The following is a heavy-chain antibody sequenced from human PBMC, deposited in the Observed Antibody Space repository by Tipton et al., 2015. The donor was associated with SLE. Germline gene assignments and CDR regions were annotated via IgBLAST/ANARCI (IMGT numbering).Heavy chain of an antibody. CDR1: GFTFSSYA. D-gene: IGHD1-26*01. Sequence: SLRLSCAASGFTFSSYAMSWVRQAPGKGLEWVSAISGSGGSTYYADSVKGRFTISRDNAKNSLYLQMNSLRAEDTAVYYCARGRSGSSLFDYWGQGTLVTVSS. J-gene: IGHJ4*02. V-gene: IGHV3-23*01. CDR3: ARGRSGSSLFDY. CDR2: ISGSGGST.